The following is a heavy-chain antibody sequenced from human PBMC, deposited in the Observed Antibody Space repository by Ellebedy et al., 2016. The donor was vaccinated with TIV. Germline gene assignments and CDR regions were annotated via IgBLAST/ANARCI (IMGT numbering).Heavy chain of an antibody. D-gene: IGHD3-22*01. Sequence: MPGGSLRLSCTVSGGSISNYYWNWIRQPPGKGLEWIGYIYYSGSTNYNHSLKSRVTISVDTSKNQFSLRFSSVTAADTAVFYCARGRFSSGWFDYWGQGTLVIVSS. CDR1: GGSISNYY. J-gene: IGHJ5*01. V-gene: IGHV4-59*01. CDR3: ARGRFSSGWFDY. CDR2: IYYSGST.